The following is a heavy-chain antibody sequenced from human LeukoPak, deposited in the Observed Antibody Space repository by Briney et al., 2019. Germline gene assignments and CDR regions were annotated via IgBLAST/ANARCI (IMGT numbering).Heavy chain of an antibody. CDR2: IYYSGCY. CDR3: ARERYSNYNWFDP. D-gene: IGHD4-11*01. J-gene: IGHJ5*02. CDR1: GDSISTYY. V-gene: IGHV4-59*01. Sequence: SETLSLTCTVSGDSISTYYWSWIRQPPGKGLEWIGYIYYSGCYNYNPSLKSRVSISVDTAKNQFSLKLSSVTAADTAVYYCARERYSNYNWFDPWGQGTLVTVSS.